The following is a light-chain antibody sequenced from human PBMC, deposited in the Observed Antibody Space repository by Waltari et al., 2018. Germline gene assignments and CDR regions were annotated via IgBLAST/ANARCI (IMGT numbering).Light chain of an antibody. CDR1: GTDVGRYNY. CDR3: ASYIAASTLV. V-gene: IGLV2-14*03. J-gene: IGLJ3*02. Sequence: QSALPQPAYVSGSPGQSITISRTGFGTDVGRYNYFSWYQHYPDKAPRLMIYDLTNRPSGVSDRFSGSKSGNTASLTISGLQPEDEADYYCASYIAASTLVFGGGTRLTVV. CDR2: DLT.